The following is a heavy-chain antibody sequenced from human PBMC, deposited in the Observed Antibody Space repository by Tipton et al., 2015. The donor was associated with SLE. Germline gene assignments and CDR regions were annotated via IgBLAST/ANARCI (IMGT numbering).Heavy chain of an antibody. V-gene: IGHV4-59*11. CDR1: GGSISSHY. CDR2: IHYSGIT. Sequence: TLSLTCTVSGGSISSHYWSWIRQPPGKGLEWTAYIHYSGITNYNPSLKSRVTISVDTSKNHFSLKLSSVTAADTAVYYCARDPAVAGTSAFDIWGQGTMVTVSS. CDR3: ARDPAVAGTSAFDI. D-gene: IGHD6-19*01. J-gene: IGHJ3*02.